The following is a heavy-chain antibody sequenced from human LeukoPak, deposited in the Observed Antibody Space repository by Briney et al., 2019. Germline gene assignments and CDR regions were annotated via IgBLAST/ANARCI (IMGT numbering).Heavy chain of an antibody. CDR1: GFTFHAFE. V-gene: IGHV3-43*02. CDR3: ATWAFYHGLDV. D-gene: IGHD1-26*01. Sequence: GGSLRLSCAASGFTFHAFEIGWVRQAPGKGLEWVSLIKSDGGKTDYADSVRGRFTISRDNGKNSLYLQMNSLRSEDTALYYCATWAFYHGLDVWGQGTTVTVSS. J-gene: IGHJ6*02. CDR2: IKSDGGKT.